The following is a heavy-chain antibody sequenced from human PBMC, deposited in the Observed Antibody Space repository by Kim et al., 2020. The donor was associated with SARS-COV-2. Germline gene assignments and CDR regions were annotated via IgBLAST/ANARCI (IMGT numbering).Heavy chain of an antibody. CDR1: GFTVSSNY. D-gene: IGHD3-3*01. CDR2: IYSGGST. V-gene: IGHV3-53*01. Sequence: GGSLRLSCAASGFTVSSNYMSWVRQAPGKGLEWVSVIYSGGSTYYADSVKGRFTISRDNSKNTLYLQMNSLRAEDTAVYYCARAPLPYYDFWMGHNTYYYGMDVWGQGTTVTVSS. J-gene: IGHJ6*02. CDR3: ARAPLPYYDFWMGHNTYYYGMDV.